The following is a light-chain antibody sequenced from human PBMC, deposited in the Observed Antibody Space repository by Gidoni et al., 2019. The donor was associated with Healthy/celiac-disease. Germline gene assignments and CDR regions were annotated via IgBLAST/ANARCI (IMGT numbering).Light chain of an antibody. CDR3: QKYNSAPREFT. Sequence: DIQMTQSPSSLSASVGERVTITCRASQGISNYLVWYQQKPGKVPKLLIYAASTLQSGVPSRFSGSGSGTDFTLTISSLQPEDVATYYCQKYNSAPREFTFGPGTKVDIK. CDR2: AAS. J-gene: IGKJ3*01. CDR1: QGISNY. V-gene: IGKV1-27*01.